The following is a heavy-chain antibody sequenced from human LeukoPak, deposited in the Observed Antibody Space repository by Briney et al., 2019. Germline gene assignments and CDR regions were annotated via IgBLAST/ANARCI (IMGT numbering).Heavy chain of an antibody. V-gene: IGHV1-8*01. J-gene: IGHJ4*03. CDR3: ARGRVNSGWYVD. Sequence: ASVKVSCKASGYTFINNDINWVRQASGQGLEWMGWMNSKSGNTGYAQKFQGRVTMTRNTSISTAYMELTSLRSEDTAVYYCARGRVNSGWYVDYGAKGPRVAVPS. CDR2: MNSKSGNT. CDR1: GYTFINND. D-gene: IGHD6-19*01.